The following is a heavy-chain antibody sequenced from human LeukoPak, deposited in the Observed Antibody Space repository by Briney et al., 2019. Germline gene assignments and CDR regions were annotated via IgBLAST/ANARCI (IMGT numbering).Heavy chain of an antibody. D-gene: IGHD1-26*01. CDR1: GFTFSSYG. J-gene: IGHJ4*02. CDR3: AKVGGLRKWELDY. V-gene: IGHV3-30*02. CDR2: IRYDGSNK. Sequence: SGGSLRLSCAASGFTFSSYGMHWVRQAPGKGLEWVAFIRYDGSNKYYADSVKGRFTISRDNTKSTLYLQMNSLRAEDTAVYYCAKVGGLRKWELDYWGQGTLVTVSS.